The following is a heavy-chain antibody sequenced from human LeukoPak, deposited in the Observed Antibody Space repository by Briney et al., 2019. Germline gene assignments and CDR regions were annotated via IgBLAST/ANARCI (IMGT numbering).Heavy chain of an antibody. J-gene: IGHJ4*02. V-gene: IGHV4-4*02. CDR3: ARDENERLAEGYHFDY. D-gene: IGHD3-16*02. CDR2: IYHSGST. Sequence: SKTLSLTCAVSGGSISSSNWWSWVRQPPGKGLEWIGEIYHSGSTNYNSSLKSRVTISVDKSKNQFSQKLSSVTAADTAVYYCARDENERLAEGYHFDYWGQGTLVTVSS. CDR1: GGSISSSNW.